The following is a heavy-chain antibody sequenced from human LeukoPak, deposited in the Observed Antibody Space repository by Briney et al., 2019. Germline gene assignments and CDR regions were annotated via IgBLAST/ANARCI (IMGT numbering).Heavy chain of an antibody. CDR2: FSYSGST. Sequence: SETLSLTFTVSGASISSHYWSWIRQPPGKGLEWIGDFSYSGSTNYNPSLKSRVTISVDTSKNQFSLKLTSVTAADTAVYYCARAGGVHNTPLDLDYWGRGVLVTVSS. CDR3: ARAGGVHNTPLDLDY. CDR1: GASISSHY. D-gene: IGHD3/OR15-3a*01. V-gene: IGHV4-59*11. J-gene: IGHJ4*02.